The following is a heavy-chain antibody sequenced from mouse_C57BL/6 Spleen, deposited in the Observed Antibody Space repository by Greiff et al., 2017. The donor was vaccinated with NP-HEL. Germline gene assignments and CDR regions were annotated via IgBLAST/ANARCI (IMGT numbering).Heavy chain of an antibody. Sequence: QVQLKESGPGLVAPSQSLSITCTVSGFSLTSYAISWVRQPPGKGLEWLGVIWPGGGTNYNSAPKSRMSISKDNAKRQVFLKMNSLQTDDTARYYCARLLWLRRGSYYYAMDYWGQGTSVTVSS. CDR3: ARLLWLRRGSYYYAMDY. CDR1: GFSLTSYA. CDR2: IWPGGGT. J-gene: IGHJ4*01. D-gene: IGHD2-2*01. V-gene: IGHV2-9-1*01.